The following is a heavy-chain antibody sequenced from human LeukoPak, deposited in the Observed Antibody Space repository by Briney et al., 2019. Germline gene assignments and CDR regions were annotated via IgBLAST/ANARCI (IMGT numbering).Heavy chain of an antibody. CDR3: ARVGPFVGAIDAFDI. Sequence: SETLSLTCTVSGGSISSYYWSWIRQPPGKGLEWIGYIYYSGSTNYNPSLKSRVTISVDTSKNQFSLKLSSVTAADTAVYYCARVGPFVGAIDAFDIWGQGTMVTVSS. CDR2: IYYSGST. J-gene: IGHJ3*02. D-gene: IGHD1-26*01. V-gene: IGHV4-59*01. CDR1: GGSISSYY.